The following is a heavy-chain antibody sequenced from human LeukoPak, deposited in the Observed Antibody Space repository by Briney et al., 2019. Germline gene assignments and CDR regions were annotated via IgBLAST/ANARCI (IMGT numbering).Heavy chain of an antibody. CDR2: IYPCDSSA. CDR3: ATREYCGGGCYSMLVDPSRNCFDP. V-gene: IGHV5-51*01. Sequence: RPGESLKISCQASGYGFTTYWLARVRQLPGKGLEWMGMIYPCDSSARYSPSFQGQITMSAEKSINTAFLPRTRLQAADTALYYCATREYCGGGCYSMLVDPSRNCFDPWGQGTLVIVSS. CDR1: GYGFTTYW. J-gene: IGHJ5*02. D-gene: IGHD2-21*01.